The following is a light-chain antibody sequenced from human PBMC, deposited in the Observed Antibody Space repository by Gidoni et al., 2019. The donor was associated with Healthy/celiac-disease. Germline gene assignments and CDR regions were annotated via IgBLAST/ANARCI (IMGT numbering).Light chain of an antibody. CDR2: DAS. V-gene: IGKV3-20*01. Sequence: GERATLSCRASQSANTYLAWYQQRPGQTPRLLIFDASSRATGIPDFTLTISRLEPQDFAVYYCQQYASSPLTFGQGTRLEIK. CDR3: QQYASSPLT. J-gene: IGKJ5*01. CDR1: QSANTY.